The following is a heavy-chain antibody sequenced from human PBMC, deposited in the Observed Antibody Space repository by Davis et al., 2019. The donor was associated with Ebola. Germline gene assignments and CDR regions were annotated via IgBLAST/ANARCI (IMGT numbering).Heavy chain of an antibody. CDR1: GFPINTYW. Sequence: PGGSLRLSCAVSGFPINTYWTHWVRQAPGKGLVWVSRIKSDGSTIYADSVKGRFTISRDNAKNTLYLQMNGLRVEDTAVYYCARDGIATFGKVKYYYGMDVWGKGTTVTVSS. CDR3: ARDGIATFGKVKYYYGMDV. CDR2: IKSDGST. D-gene: IGHD6-13*01. J-gene: IGHJ6*04. V-gene: IGHV3-74*01.